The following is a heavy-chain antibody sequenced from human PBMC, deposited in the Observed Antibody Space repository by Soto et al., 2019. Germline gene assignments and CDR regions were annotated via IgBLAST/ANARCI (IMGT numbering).Heavy chain of an antibody. CDR3: ASLPYGSGIHYFDY. V-gene: IGHV4-31*03. CDR2: IYYSGST. J-gene: IGHJ4*02. D-gene: IGHD3-10*01. CDR1: GGSISSGGYY. Sequence: QVQLQESGPGLVKSSQTLSLTCTVSGGSISSGGYYWSWIRQHPGKGLEWIGYIYYSGSTYYNPSLKSRFTISVDTSKNQFSLNLSSVTAADTAVYYCASLPYGSGIHYFDYWGQGTLVTVSS.